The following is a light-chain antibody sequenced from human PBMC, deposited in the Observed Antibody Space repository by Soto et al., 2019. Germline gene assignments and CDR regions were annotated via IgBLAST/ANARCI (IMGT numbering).Light chain of an antibody. CDR3: QQYGSSPWT. CDR1: QTIRSNY. V-gene: IGKV3-20*01. Sequence: ETVLTQSPGTLSLSPGESATLSCRASQTIRSNYLAWYRQTPGQAPRLLIYGASNWATGIADRFSGSGSGTDFTLIISRLEPEDFALYYCQQYGSSPWTFGQGTKVEIK. J-gene: IGKJ1*01. CDR2: GAS.